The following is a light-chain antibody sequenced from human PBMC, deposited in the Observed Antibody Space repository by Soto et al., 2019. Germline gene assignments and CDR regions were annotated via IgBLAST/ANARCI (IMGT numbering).Light chain of an antibody. Sequence: VLTQSPGTLSLSPGERATLSCMTSQTVSSSFLAWYQQKPGQAPRLLMFDASNRATDIPDRFSGSGSGTDFTLTIGRLEPEDFAVYYCQQFGSLGTFGQGTKVDIK. J-gene: IGKJ1*01. CDR3: QQFGSLGT. CDR1: QTVSSSF. V-gene: IGKV3-20*01. CDR2: DAS.